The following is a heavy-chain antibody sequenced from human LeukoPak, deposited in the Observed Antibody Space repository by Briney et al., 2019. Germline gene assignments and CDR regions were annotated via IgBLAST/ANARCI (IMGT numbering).Heavy chain of an antibody. V-gene: IGHV1-8*03. CDR3: ARGCSSTSCYRWGYYYYYMDV. Sequence: ASVKVSCKASGYTFTSYDINWVRQATGQGLEWMGRTNPNSGNTGYAQKFQGRVTITRNTSISTAYMELSSLRSEDTAVYYCARGCSSTSCYRWGYYYYYMDVWGKGTTVTVSS. CDR1: GYTFTSYD. J-gene: IGHJ6*03. CDR2: TNPNSGNT. D-gene: IGHD2-2*02.